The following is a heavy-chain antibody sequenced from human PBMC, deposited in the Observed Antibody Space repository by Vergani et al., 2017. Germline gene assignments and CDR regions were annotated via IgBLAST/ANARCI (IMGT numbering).Heavy chain of an antibody. D-gene: IGHD3-9*01. CDR3: ARETHSPFDWLSLYYFDY. J-gene: IGHJ4*02. CDR1: GFTFSSYS. Sequence: EVQLVESGGGLVKPGGSLRLSCAASGFTFSSYSMNWVRQAPGKGLEWVSSISSSSSYIYYADSVKGRFTISRDNAKNSLYLQMNSLRAEDTAVYYCARETHSPFDWLSLYYFDYWGQGTLVTVSS. CDR2: ISSSSSYI. V-gene: IGHV3-21*01.